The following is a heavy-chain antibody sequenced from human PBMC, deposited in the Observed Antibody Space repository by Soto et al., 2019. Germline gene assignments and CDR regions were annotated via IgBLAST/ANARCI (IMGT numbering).Heavy chain of an antibody. J-gene: IGHJ3*02. CDR1: GGSFSGYY. CDR3: ATDYGDYGAFDI. V-gene: IGHV4-34*01. D-gene: IGHD4-17*01. Sequence: QVQLQQWGAGLLKPSETLSLTCAVYGGSFSGYYWRWIRQPPGKGLEWIGEINHSGSTNYNPSLKRRVTISVDTPKSQFSLKLSSVTAAETAVYYCATDYGDYGAFDIWGQGTMVTVSS. CDR2: INHSGST.